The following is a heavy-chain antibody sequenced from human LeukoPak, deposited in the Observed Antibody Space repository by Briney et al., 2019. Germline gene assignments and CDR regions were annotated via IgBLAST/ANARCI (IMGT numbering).Heavy chain of an antibody. J-gene: IGHJ4*02. CDR3: ATSRGIYGIERWLLGPFDY. V-gene: IGHV1-24*01. D-gene: IGHD5-24*01. CDR2: FDPEDGET. Sequence: ASVKVSCKVSGYTLTELSMHWVRQAPGKGLEWMGGFDPEDGETIYAQKFQGRATMTEDTSTDTAYMELSSLRSEDTAVYYCATSRGIYGIERWLLGPFDYWGQGTLVTVSS. CDR1: GYTLTELS.